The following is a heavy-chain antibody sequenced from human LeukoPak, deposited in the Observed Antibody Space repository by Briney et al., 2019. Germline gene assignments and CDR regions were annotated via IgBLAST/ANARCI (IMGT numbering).Heavy chain of an antibody. Sequence: SVKVSCKASGYTFTSYGISWVRQAPGQGLEWMGRIIPILGIANYAQKFQGRVTITADKSTSTAYMELSSLRSEDTAVYYCASPTVTTFGIGAFDIWGQGTMVTVSS. V-gene: IGHV1-69*04. CDR3: ASPTVTTFGIGAFDI. J-gene: IGHJ3*02. CDR2: IIPILGIA. CDR1: GYTFTSYG. D-gene: IGHD4-17*01.